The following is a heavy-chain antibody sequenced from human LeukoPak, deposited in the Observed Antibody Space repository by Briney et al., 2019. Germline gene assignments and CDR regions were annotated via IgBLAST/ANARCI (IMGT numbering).Heavy chain of an antibody. V-gene: IGHV1-46*01. D-gene: IGHD3-22*01. J-gene: IGHJ4*02. CDR2: INPTGGST. CDR3: ARGWYYASSGYWGVFDY. Sequence: GASVKVSCKASGYTLTSYYIHWVRQAPGQGLEWMGIINPTGGSTSYAQKFQGRVTMTRDTSTSTLYMELSSLRSEDTAVYYCARGWYYASSGYWGVFDYWGQGTLVTVSS. CDR1: GYTLTSYY.